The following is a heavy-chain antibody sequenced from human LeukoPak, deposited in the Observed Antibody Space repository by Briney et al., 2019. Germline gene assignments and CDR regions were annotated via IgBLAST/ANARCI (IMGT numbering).Heavy chain of an antibody. CDR3: ARASLGDSSAYYQRPYWYFDL. V-gene: IGHV1-2*02. Sequence: GASVKVSCKASGYTFTANYIHWVRQAPGQGLEWMGWINPNSGGTDYAQKFLGRVTMTRDTSISAAYMELSRLTSDDTAVYYCARASLGDSSAYYQRPYWYFDLWGRGTLVTVSP. CDR2: INPNSGGT. D-gene: IGHD3-22*01. J-gene: IGHJ2*01. CDR1: GYTFTANY.